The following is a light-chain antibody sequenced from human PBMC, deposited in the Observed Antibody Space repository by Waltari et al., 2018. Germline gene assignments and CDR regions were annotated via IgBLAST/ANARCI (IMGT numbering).Light chain of an antibody. CDR3: QQYNNWPL. J-gene: IGKJ3*01. Sequence: EIVMTQSPATLSVSPGERATLSCRASQSIRSNLAWYQQKPGQAPRLLIYEASTRATGIPARFSGSGSGTEFTLTISSLQSEDFAVYYCQQYNNWPLFGPGTKVDIK. CDR1: QSIRSN. CDR2: EAS. V-gene: IGKV3-15*01.